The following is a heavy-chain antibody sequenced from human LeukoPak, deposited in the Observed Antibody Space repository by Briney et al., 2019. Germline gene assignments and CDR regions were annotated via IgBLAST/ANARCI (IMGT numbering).Heavy chain of an antibody. J-gene: IGHJ4*02. D-gene: IGHD1-26*01. CDR2: IYSGGST. Sequence: GGSLRLSCAASGFTVSSNYMSWVRQAPGKRLEWVSVIYSGGSTYYADSVKGRFTISRDNSKNTLYLQMNSLRAEDTAVYYCARDRIVGATRYLDYWGQGTLVTVSS. CDR3: ARDRIVGATRYLDY. CDR1: GFTVSSNY. V-gene: IGHV3-66*01.